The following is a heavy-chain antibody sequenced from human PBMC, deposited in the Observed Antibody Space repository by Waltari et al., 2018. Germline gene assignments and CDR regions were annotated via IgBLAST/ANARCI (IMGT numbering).Heavy chain of an antibody. CDR2: IYHSGST. V-gene: IGHV4-38-2*01. D-gene: IGHD4-4*01. Sequence: QVQLQESGPGLVKPSETLSLTCAVSGYSISSGYYWGWIRQPPGKGLEWIGSIYHSGSTYYNPSLKSRVTISVDTSKNQFSLKLSSVTAADTAVYYCATRFFTVTIGWYFDLWGRGTLVTVSS. J-gene: IGHJ2*01. CDR1: GYSISSGYY. CDR3: ATRFFTVTIGWYFDL.